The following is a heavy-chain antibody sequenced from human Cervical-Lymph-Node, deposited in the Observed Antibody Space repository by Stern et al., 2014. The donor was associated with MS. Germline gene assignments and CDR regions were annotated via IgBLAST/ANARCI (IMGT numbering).Heavy chain of an antibody. CDR2: MYPGDFDT. D-gene: IGHD5-12*01. CDR1: GYSFSTYW. J-gene: IGHJ4*02. V-gene: IGHV5-51*01. CDR3: ARHSVYSGYDSHFFDY. Sequence: VQLVESGAEVKKPGESLKISCQGSGYSFSTYWIGWVRQMPGKGLEWVGIMYPGDFDTRYSPSFQGQVTISADKSISTAYLQWSSLQASDTAIYYCARHSVYSGYDSHFFDYWGQGTLVTVSS.